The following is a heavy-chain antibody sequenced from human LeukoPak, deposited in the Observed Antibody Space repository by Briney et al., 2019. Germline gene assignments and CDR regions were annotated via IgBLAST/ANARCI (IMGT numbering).Heavy chain of an antibody. CDR3: AKGTLYTTMAPCYFDY. D-gene: IGHD5-18*01. CDR1: GFTFSSYA. CDR2: ISGSGGST. V-gene: IGHV3-23*01. Sequence: PGGSLRLSCAASGFTFSSYAMSWVRQAPGKGLEWVSGISGSGGSTSYADSVKGRFTISRDKSKNTLYLQMNSLRAEDTAVYYCAKGTLYTTMAPCYFDYWGQGTLVTVSS. J-gene: IGHJ4*02.